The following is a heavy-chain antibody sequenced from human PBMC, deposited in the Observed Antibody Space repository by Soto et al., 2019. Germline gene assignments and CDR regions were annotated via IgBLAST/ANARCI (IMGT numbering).Heavy chain of an antibody. J-gene: IGHJ4*02. CDR2: ISPDGSDV. D-gene: IGHD2-8*02. Sequence: GGSPRLSCAASGFPFTNYWMNWVRQTPGKGLMWVSRISPDGSDVGYADSVEGRFTVSRDNAKNTLYLQMHSLRAEDTAMHYCACWGHIVPVAPSDFDRWGQGTLVTVSS. CDR3: ACWGHIVPVAPSDFDR. V-gene: IGHV3-74*01. CDR1: GFPFTNYW.